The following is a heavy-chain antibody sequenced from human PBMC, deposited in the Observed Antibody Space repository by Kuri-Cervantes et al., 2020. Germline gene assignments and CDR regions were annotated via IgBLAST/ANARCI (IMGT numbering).Heavy chain of an antibody. J-gene: IGHJ4*02. V-gene: IGHV3-9*01. D-gene: IGHD3-22*01. Sequence: GGSLRLSCAASGFTFDDYAMHWVRQAPGKGLEWVSGISWNSGSIGYADSVKGRFTISRDNAKNSLFLQMNSLRAEDTAVYYCARDTSGYDCWGQGTLVTVSS. CDR2: ISWNSGSI. CDR3: ARDTSGYDC. CDR1: GFTFDDYA.